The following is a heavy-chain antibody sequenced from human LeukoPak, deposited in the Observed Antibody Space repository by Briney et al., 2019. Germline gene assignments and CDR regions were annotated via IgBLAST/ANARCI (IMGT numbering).Heavy chain of an antibody. CDR2: FDPEDGET. CDR3: ATDGEGGTNFDY. CDR1: GYTLTELS. J-gene: IGHJ4*02. Sequence: ASVKVSCKVSGYTLTELSMHWVRQAPGKGLEWMGGFDPEDGETIYAQKFQGRVTMTEDTSTDTAYMELSSLRSEDTAVYYCATDGEGGTNFDYWGQGTLVTVSS. V-gene: IGHV1-24*01. D-gene: IGHD1-26*01.